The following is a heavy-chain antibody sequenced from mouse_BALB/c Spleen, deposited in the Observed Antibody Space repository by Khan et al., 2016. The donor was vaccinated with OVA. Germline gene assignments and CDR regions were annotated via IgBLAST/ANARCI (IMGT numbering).Heavy chain of an antibody. CDR2: ISYSGNT. Sequence: EVKLLESGPGLVKPFQSLSLICTVTGYSITSDYAWNWIRHFPGNKLEWMGFISYSGNTKYNPSIKSRISITRDTSKNSFFLQLNSVTTEDTATYDCARVYGRYFDYWGHGTTLTVSS. CDR1: GYSITSDYA. CDR3: ARVYGRYFDY. D-gene: IGHD1-1*01. V-gene: IGHV3-2*02. J-gene: IGHJ2*01.